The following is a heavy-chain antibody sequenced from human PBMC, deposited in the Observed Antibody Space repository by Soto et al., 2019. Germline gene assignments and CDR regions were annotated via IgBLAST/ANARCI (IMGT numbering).Heavy chain of an antibody. CDR2: ISYDGSNK. V-gene: IGHV3-30*18. J-gene: IGHJ6*02. D-gene: IGHD2-2*01. CDR1: VFTFSSYV. Sequence: SLRLSCAASVFTFSSYVMHWVRQAPGKGLEWVAVISYDGSNKYYADSVKGRFTISRDNSKHTLFLQMNSLRPEDTAVYYCAKDLEGYCSSTSCYTYFGLDVWGQGTTVTVSS. CDR3: AKDLEGYCSSTSCYTYFGLDV.